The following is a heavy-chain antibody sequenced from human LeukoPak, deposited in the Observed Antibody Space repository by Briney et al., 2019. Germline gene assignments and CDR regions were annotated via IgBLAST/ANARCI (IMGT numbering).Heavy chain of an antibody. V-gene: IGHV3-30-3*01. J-gene: IGHJ4*02. Sequence: GRSLRLSCAASGFTFSSYAMHWVRQAPGKGLEWVAVISYDGSNKYYADSVKGRFTISRDNSKNSLYLQMNSLRAEDTVVYYCAREVLLWFGEFDYWGQGTLVTVSS. CDR3: AREVLLWFGEFDY. CDR1: GFTFSSYA. CDR2: ISYDGSNK. D-gene: IGHD3-10*01.